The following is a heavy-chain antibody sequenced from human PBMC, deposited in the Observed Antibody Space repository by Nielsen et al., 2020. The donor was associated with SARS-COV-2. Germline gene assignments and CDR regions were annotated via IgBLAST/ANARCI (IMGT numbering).Heavy chain of an antibody. J-gene: IGHJ6*02. CDR2: ISNDGSNK. CDR3: ARGSAILYYYGMDV. D-gene: IGHD2-15*01. Sequence: PGKGLEWVAVISNDGSNKYYADSVKGRFTISRDNSKNTLYLQMNSLRAEDTAVYYCARGSAILYYYGMDVWGQGTTVTVSS. V-gene: IGHV3-30*04.